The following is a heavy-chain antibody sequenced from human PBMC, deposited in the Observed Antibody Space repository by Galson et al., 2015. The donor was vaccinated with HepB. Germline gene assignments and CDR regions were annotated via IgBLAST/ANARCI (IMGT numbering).Heavy chain of an antibody. D-gene: IGHD3-22*01. V-gene: IGHV3-23*01. Sequence: SLRLSCAASGFTFGDYAMSWVRQAPGKGLEWVSAISGSGGSTDYADSVKGRFTISRDNAKNTLYLQMHSLRAEDTAVYYCAKETYYYDSSGDTGFDYWGQGTLVTVSS. CDR1: GFTFGDYA. J-gene: IGHJ4*02. CDR3: AKETYYYDSSGDTGFDY. CDR2: ISGSGGST.